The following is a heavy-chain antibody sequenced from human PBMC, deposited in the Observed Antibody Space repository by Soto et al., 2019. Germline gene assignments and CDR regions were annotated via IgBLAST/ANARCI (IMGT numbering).Heavy chain of an antibody. CDR1: GYTFTSYA. V-gene: IGHV1-3*05. CDR2: INAGNGNT. Sequence: QVQLVQSGAEEKKPGASVKVSCKASGYTFTSYAMHWVRQAPGQRLEWMGWINAGNGNTKYSQKFQGRVTITRDTSASTAYMELSSLRSEDTAVYYCARAPNWNRGWFDPWGQGTLVTVSS. CDR3: ARAPNWNRGWFDP. J-gene: IGHJ5*02. D-gene: IGHD1-1*01.